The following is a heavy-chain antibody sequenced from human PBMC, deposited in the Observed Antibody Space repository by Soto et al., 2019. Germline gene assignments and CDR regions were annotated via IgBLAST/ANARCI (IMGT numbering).Heavy chain of an antibody. CDR2: SRNKANSYTT. Sequence: VGSLRLSCAASGFIFSDHSMDWVRQTPGKGLEWVGRSRNKANSYTTEYAASVKGRFTISRDDSKNLLYLHMNSLRTEDTAVYYCARYGLGNWGQGTLVTVSS. D-gene: IGHD3-10*01. CDR1: GFIFSDHS. V-gene: IGHV3-72*01. CDR3: ARYGLGN. J-gene: IGHJ4*02.